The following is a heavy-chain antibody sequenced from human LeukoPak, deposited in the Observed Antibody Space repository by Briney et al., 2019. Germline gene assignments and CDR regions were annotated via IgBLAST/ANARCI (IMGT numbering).Heavy chain of an antibody. Sequence: GGSLRLSCAASGFTFSSYEMNWVRQAPGKGLEWVSYISSSGSTIYYADSVKGRFTISRDNAKNSLYLQMNSLRAEDTAVYYCARGINYSPRIFDYWGQGTLVTVSS. D-gene: IGHD6-13*01. CDR1: GFTFSSYE. J-gene: IGHJ4*02. CDR2: ISSSGSTI. V-gene: IGHV3-48*03. CDR3: ARGINYSPRIFDY.